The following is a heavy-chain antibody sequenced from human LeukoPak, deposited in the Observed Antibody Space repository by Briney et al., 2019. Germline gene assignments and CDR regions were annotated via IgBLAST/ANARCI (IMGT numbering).Heavy chain of an antibody. CDR3: ARAAGRGDVFDI. CDR2: ISSSGSTI. V-gene: IGHV3-48*03. D-gene: IGHD6-19*01. J-gene: IGHJ3*02. Sequence: GGSLRLSCAASGFTFSSYEMNWVRQAPGKGLEWVSYISSSGSTIYYADSVKGRFTTSRDNAKNSLYLQMNSLRAEDTAVYYCARAAGRGDVFDIWGQGTMVTVSS. CDR1: GFTFSSYE.